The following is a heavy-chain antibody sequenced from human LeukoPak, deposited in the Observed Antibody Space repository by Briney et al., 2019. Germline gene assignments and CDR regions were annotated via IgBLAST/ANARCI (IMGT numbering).Heavy chain of an antibody. CDR1: VGTFSSYA. CDR3: ARGSPGGTANWFDP. CDR2: IIPILGIA. D-gene: IGHD1-1*01. Sequence: SVKVSCKASVGTFSSYAISWVRQAPGQGLEWVGRIIPILGIANYAQKFQGRVTITADKSTSTAYMELSSLRSEDTAVYYCARGSPGGTANWFDPWGQGTLVTVSS. J-gene: IGHJ5*02. V-gene: IGHV1-69*04.